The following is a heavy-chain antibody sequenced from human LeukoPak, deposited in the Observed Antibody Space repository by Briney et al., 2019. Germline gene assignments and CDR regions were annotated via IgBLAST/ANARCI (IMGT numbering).Heavy chain of an antibody. CDR2: ISGSGGST. CDR3: AKILSYDILTGYYHH. J-gene: IGHJ5*02. V-gene: IGHV3-23*01. D-gene: IGHD3-9*01. CDR1: GVTFSSYA. Sequence: PGGSLRLSCAASGVTFSSYAMSWVRQAPGKGLEWVSAISGSGGSTYYADSVKGRFTISRDNSKNTLYLQMNSLRAEDTAVYYCAKILSYDILTGYYHHWGQGTLVTVSS.